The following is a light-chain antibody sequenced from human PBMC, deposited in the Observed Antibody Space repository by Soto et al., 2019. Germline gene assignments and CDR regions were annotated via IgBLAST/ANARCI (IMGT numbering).Light chain of an antibody. V-gene: IGLV1-44*01. Sequence: QLVLTQPPSASGSPGQRVTISCSGSSSNIGGETVNWYQQLPGTAPKLLIYAKTQRPSGVPDRFSGSKSGTSVSLAISGLQSEDEADYYCAAWDDSLNSWVFGGGTKLTVL. CDR1: SSNIGGET. CDR2: AKT. CDR3: AAWDDSLNSWV. J-gene: IGLJ3*02.